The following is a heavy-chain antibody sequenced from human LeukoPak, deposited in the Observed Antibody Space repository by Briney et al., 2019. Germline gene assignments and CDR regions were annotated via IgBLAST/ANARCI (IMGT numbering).Heavy chain of an antibody. J-gene: IGHJ3*02. CDR1: GFTVSSNY. CDR2: IYSGGST. D-gene: IGHD3-10*01. V-gene: IGHV3-53*01. CDR3: EEHYYGSGSYSAFDI. Sequence: GGSLRLSCAASGFTVSSNYMSWVRQAPGKGLEWVSVIYSGGSTYYADSVKGRFTISRDNSKNTLYLQMNSLRAEDTAVYYCEEHYYGSGSYSAFDIWGQGTMVTVSS.